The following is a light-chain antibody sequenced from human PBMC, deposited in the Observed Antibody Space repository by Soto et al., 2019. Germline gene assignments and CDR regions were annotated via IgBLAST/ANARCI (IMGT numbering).Light chain of an antibody. J-gene: IGKJ1*01. V-gene: IGKV1-17*01. CDR3: QQYNSLWT. CDR2: DAS. Sequence: MTQSPSSLSASVGDRVTITCRASQGIRNDLGWYQQKPGKAPKLLIYDASSLESGVPSRFSGSGSGTEFTLTISSLQPDDFATYYCQQYNSLWTFGQGTKVGI. CDR1: QGIRND.